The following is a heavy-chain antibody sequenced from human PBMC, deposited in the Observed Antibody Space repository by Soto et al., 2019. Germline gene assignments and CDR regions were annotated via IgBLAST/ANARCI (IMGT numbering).Heavy chain of an antibody. D-gene: IGHD2-15*01. V-gene: IGHV4-34*01. Sequence: SETLSLNCTVYGLSFSGYYWSWLLQPPGRGLEWIGEINHSGSTNYNPSLKSRVTISVDTSKNQFSLKLSSVTAADTSVYYCARAAPRHCSGGTCYSVRDYWGQGTLVTVS. CDR3: ARAAPRHCSGGTCYSVRDY. J-gene: IGHJ4*02. CDR1: GLSFSGYY. CDR2: INHSGST.